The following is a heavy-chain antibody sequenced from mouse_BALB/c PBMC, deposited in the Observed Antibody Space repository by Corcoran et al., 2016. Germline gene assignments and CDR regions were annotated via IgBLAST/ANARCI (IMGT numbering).Heavy chain of an antibody. CDR2: IWWDDEK. D-gene: IGHD2-1*01. CDR1: GFSLSTSVMG. Sequence: QVTQKEAVPGILKPSQTLCLTCSFSGFSLSTSVMGVVWIRQPAGKGLEWLAHIWWDDEKHYNPSLKSQLTITKDTSRNQVFLKITSVDTADTATYFCARRNVNYDYAMDYWGQGTSVTVSS. CDR3: ARRNVNYDYAMDY. J-gene: IGHJ4*01. V-gene: IGHV8-12*01.